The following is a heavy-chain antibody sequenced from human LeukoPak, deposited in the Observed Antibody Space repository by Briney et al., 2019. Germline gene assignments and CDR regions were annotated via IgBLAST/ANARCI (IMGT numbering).Heavy chain of an antibody. Sequence: SGTLSLTCAVSGVSISSSNWWSWVRQPPGKGLEWIGEIYHSGSTNYNPSLKSRVTISVDKSKNQFSLKLSSVTAADTAVYYCAGQEIGDDYYYGMDVWGQGTTVTVSS. CDR2: IYHSGST. CDR3: AGQEIGDDYYYGMDV. J-gene: IGHJ6*02. V-gene: IGHV4-4*02. CDR1: GVSISSSNW. D-gene: IGHD5-24*01.